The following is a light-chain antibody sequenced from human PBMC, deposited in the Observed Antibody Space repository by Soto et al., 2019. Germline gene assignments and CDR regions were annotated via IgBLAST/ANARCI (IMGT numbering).Light chain of an antibody. CDR1: QRVSYNY. V-gene: IGKV3-11*01. CDR3: QQRSSYWT. J-gene: IGKJ1*01. CDR2: DTS. Sequence: EIVLTQSPATLSLSPGQRATLSCRASQRVSYNYLGWYQQKPGQSPRLLIYDTSKRATGIPARFSGSVSVTDFTPTISSLEPEDLAVHYCQQRSSYWTSGQGTKVDIK.